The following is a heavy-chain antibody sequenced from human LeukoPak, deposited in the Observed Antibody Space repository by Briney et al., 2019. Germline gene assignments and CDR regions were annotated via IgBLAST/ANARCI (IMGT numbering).Heavy chain of an antibody. CDR2: IKSKTDGGTT. CDR3: TTGDGVVILDY. V-gene: IGHV3-15*01. D-gene: IGHD3-3*01. J-gene: IGHJ4*02. Sequence: GGSLRLSCAASGFTFSNAWMSWVRQAPGKGLEWVGRIKSKTDGGTTDYAAPVKGRFTISRDDSKNTLYLQMNSLKTEDTAAYYCTTGDGVVILDYWGQGTLVTVSS. CDR1: GFTFSNAW.